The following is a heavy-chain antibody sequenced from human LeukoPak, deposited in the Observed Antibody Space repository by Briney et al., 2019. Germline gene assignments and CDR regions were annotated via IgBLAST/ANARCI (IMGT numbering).Heavy chain of an antibody. D-gene: IGHD3-9*01. CDR2: IRSSGTTI. J-gene: IGHJ6*04. V-gene: IGHV3-48*03. CDR1: GFTFSSYE. Sequence: PGGSLRLSCAASGFTFSSYEMNWVRQAPGKGLEWVSYIRSSGTTIYYADSVKGRFTISRDNAKNSLYLHMNSLRGGDTAVYYCARAPYFGFLTPSYCYCAMGVWGKGTTVTVSS. CDR3: ARAPYFGFLTPSYCYCAMGV.